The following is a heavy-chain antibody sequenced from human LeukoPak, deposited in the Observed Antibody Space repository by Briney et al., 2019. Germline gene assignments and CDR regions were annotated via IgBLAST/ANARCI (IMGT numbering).Heavy chain of an antibody. CDR2: IIPIFGTA. J-gene: IGHJ6*03. CDR3: ARAYLEGPQGYYYYYMDV. V-gene: IGHV1-69*13. CDR1: GGTFSSYA. Sequence: SVKVSCKASGGTFSSYAISWVRQAPGQGLEWMGGIIPIFGTANYAQKFQGRVTITADESTSTAYMELSSLRSEDTAVYYCARAYLEGPQGYYYYYMDVWGKGTTVTVSS. D-gene: IGHD3-3*01.